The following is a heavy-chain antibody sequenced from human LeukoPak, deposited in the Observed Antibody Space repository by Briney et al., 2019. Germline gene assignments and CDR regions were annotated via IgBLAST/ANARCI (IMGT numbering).Heavy chain of an antibody. J-gene: IGHJ5*02. D-gene: IGHD3-16*01. Sequence: PGGSLRLSCTASGISIGDYAMSWFRRAPGKGLEWVSLIRSKAYGGTTEYAASVEGRFTISRDDSKSIAYLQMNSLKTEDTAVYYCTKSRFYDYVWGGSWGQGTLVTVSS. CDR3: TKSRFYDYVWGGS. CDR2: IRSKAYGGTT. V-gene: IGHV3-49*03. CDR1: GISIGDYA.